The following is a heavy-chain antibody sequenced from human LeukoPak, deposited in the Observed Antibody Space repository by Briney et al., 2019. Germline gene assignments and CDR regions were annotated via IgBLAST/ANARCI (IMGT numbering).Heavy chain of an antibody. D-gene: IGHD2-2*02. J-gene: IGHJ5*02. CDR2: IYYSGST. CDR3: AREVPPYCSSTSCYMGWFDP. V-gene: IGHV4-39*07. Sequence: PSETLSLSCTVSGGSISSSSYYWGWIRQPPGKGLEWIGSIYYSGSTYYNPSLKSRVTISVDTSKNQFSLKLSSVTAADTAVYYCAREVPPYCSSTSCYMGWFDPWGQGTLVTVSS. CDR1: GGSISSSSYY.